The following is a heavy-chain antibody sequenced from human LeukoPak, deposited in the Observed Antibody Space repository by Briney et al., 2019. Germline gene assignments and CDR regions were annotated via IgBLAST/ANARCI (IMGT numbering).Heavy chain of an antibody. Sequence: MPGGSLRLSCAASGFTFSDYYMSWIRQAPGKGLEWVSYISSSSTYTNYADSVQGRFTISRDNAKNSLYLQMNSLRAEDTAVYYCARDLTVVPAALFDHWGQGTLVTVSS. D-gene: IGHD2-2*01. V-gene: IGHV3-11*06. CDR2: ISSSSTYT. J-gene: IGHJ4*02. CDR1: GFTFSDYY. CDR3: ARDLTVVPAALFDH.